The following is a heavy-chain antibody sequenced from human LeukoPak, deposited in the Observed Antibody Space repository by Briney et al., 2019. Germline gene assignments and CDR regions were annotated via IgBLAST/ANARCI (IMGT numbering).Heavy chain of an antibody. V-gene: IGHV4-31*03. CDR3: ARVRYCSGGSCLEGYGMDV. Sequence: PSQTLSLTCTVSGGSISSGGYYWSWIRQHPGKGLEWIGYIYYSGSTYYNPSLKSRVTISVDTSKHQFSLKLSSVTAADTAVYYCARVRYCSGGSCLEGYGMDVWGKGTTVTVSS. J-gene: IGHJ6*04. D-gene: IGHD2-15*01. CDR2: IYYSGST. CDR1: GGSISSGGYY.